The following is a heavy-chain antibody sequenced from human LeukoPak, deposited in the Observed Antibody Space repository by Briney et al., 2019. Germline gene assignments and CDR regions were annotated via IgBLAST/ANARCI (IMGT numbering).Heavy chain of an antibody. Sequence: RVSLRLSCAASGFTFSSYWMHWVRQAPGKGLVWVSRPNFDGGTPTYADFVKGRFTISRDNAKNTLYLQMNSLRAEDTAVYYCARVYVDTAMVYYFDYWGQGTLVIFST. J-gene: IGHJ4*02. V-gene: IGHV3-74*01. CDR2: PNFDGGTP. CDR1: GFTFSSYW. D-gene: IGHD5-18*01. CDR3: ARVYVDTAMVYYFDY.